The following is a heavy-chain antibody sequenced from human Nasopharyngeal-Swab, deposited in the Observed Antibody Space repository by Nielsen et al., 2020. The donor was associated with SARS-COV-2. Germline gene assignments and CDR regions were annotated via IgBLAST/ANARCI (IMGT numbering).Heavy chain of an antibody. V-gene: IGHV3-30-3*01. J-gene: IGHJ4*02. CDR3: ARGDGYNYPFDY. CDR2: ISYDGSNK. D-gene: IGHD5-24*01. Sequence: GESLKISCAASGFTFSSYAMHWVRQAPGKGLEWVAVISYDGSNKYYADSVKGRFTISRDNSKNTLYLQMNSLSAEDTAVYYCARGDGYNYPFDYWGQGTLVTVSS. CDR1: GFTFSSYA.